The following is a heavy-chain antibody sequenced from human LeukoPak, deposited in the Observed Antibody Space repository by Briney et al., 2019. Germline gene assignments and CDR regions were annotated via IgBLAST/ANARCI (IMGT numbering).Heavy chain of an antibody. CDR3: ARENSRSWDF. D-gene: IGHD6-6*01. CDR2: ISSSSSYI. J-gene: IGHJ4*02. CDR1: GFTFSSYS. Sequence: GGSLRLTCAASGFTFSSYSMNWIRQAPGKGLEWVSSISSSSSYIYYADSFMGRFTISRDNANNSLFLQMNSLRADDKAVYYCARENSRSWDFWGQGTLVTVSS. V-gene: IGHV3-21*01.